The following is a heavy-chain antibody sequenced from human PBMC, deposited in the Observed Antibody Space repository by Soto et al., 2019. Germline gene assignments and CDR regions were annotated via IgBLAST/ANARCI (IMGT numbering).Heavy chain of an antibody. J-gene: IGHJ4*02. CDR1: GFTLNNYY. CDR2: IKGDGSDP. CDR3: ARDPVTAD. V-gene: IGHV3-7*03. Sequence: GGSLRLACAASGFTLNNYYLSWVRQAPGKGLEWVGNIKGDGSDPHYVDSVKGRFTISRDDAENSIYLQMNSLKAEDTAMYYCARDPVTADWGQGTLVTVSS.